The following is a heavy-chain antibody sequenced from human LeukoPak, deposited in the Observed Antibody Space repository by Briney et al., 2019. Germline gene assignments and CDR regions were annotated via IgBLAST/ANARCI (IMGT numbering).Heavy chain of an antibody. D-gene: IGHD3-10*01. CDR1: GDSISSYY. V-gene: IGHV4-59*01. CDR3: ARLQRITMAGPDYWYFDL. CDR2: ISYSGST. Sequence: SETLSLTCTVSGDSISSYYWSWIRQTPEKGLEWIAYISYSGSTNYNPSLKSRVTISVDTCKTQFSLKMNSVTAADTAVYYCARLQRITMAGPDYWYFDLWGRGTLVTVSS. J-gene: IGHJ2*01.